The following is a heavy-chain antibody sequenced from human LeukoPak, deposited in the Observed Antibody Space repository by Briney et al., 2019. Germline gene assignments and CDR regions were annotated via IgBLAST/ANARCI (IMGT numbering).Heavy chain of an antibody. D-gene: IGHD5-24*01. CDR2: ISAYNGNT. Sequence: ASVKVSCKASGGTFSSYAISWVRQAPGQGLEWMGWISAYNGNTNYAQKLQGRVTMTTDTSTSTAYMELRSLRSDDTAVYYCARAIGMATIDGHWFDPWGQGTLVTVSS. CDR1: GGTFSSYA. CDR3: ARAIGMATIDGHWFDP. J-gene: IGHJ5*02. V-gene: IGHV1-18*01.